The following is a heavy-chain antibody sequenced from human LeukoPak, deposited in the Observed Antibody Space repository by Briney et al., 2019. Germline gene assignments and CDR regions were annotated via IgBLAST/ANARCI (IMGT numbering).Heavy chain of an antibody. D-gene: IGHD3-10*01. J-gene: IGHJ4*02. CDR3: ARVWFGELFIIDY. Sequence: ASVKVSCKASGYTFTSYDINWVRQATGQGLEWMGWMNPNSGNTGYAQKFQGRVTMTRNTSISTAYMELSSLRSEDMAVYYCARVWFGELFIIDYWGQGTLVTVSS. V-gene: IGHV1-8*02. CDR1: GYTFTSYD. CDR2: MNPNSGNT.